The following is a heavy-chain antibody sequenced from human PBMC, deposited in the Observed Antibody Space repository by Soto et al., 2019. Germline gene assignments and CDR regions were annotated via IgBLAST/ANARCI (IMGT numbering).Heavy chain of an antibody. J-gene: IGHJ5*02. CDR1: GFSLSTSGVG. V-gene: IGHV2-5*01. Sequence: SGPTLVNPTQTLTLTCTFSGFSLSTSGVGVGWIRQPPGKALEWLALIYWNDDKRYSPSLKSRLTITKDTSKNQVVLTMPNMDPVDTATYYCARSPDDSSSTNWFDPWGQGTLVTVSS. CDR3: ARSPDDSSSTNWFDP. D-gene: IGHD6-6*01. CDR2: IYWNDDK.